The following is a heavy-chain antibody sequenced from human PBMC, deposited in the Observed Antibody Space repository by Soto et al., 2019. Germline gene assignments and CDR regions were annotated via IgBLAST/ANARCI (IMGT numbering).Heavy chain of an antibody. J-gene: IGHJ5*01. CDR3: ARAGTDDKGWFAY. V-gene: IGHV3-48*02. CDR2: ITADSRVI. Sequence: EVQLVESGGGLVQPGGSLRLSCAGSGFTFTTYSMTWVRQAPGKGLKWVSFITADSRVIYYADSVKGRSTISRDNAKNSLYLQMNSLRDEDTAVYYCARAGTDDKGWFAYWGQGIPVTVSS. CDR1: GFTFTTYS.